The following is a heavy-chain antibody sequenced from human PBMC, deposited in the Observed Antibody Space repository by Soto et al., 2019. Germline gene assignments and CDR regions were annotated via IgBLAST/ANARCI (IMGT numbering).Heavy chain of an antibody. V-gene: IGHV1-69*13. CDR1: GSTFSSYA. Sequence: ASVKVSCKASGSTFSSYAISWVRQAPGQGLEWMGGITPIFGTANYAQKSQGRVTITADESTSTAYMELSSLRSEDTAVYYCARVLASPRASYGSYYYYYGMDVWGQGTTVTVSS. CDR3: ARVLASPRASYGSYYYYYGMDV. J-gene: IGHJ6*02. CDR2: ITPIFGTA. D-gene: IGHD5-18*01.